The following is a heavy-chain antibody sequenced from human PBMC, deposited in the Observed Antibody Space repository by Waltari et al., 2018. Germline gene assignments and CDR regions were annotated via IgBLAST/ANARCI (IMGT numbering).Heavy chain of an antibody. CDR3: ARVEYTYGPYCFDS. Sequence: EVQLVESGGALIQPGGSLRLSCAASGFTVSTHYINWVRQAPGKGLEGVSISYSAGNTDYADSVKGRFTISRDNAKNTLYLQMNSLRAEDTALYYCARVEYTYGPYCFDSWGQGTPVTVSS. J-gene: IGHJ4*02. CDR2: SYSAGNT. CDR1: GFTVSTHY. V-gene: IGHV3-53*01. D-gene: IGHD5-18*01.